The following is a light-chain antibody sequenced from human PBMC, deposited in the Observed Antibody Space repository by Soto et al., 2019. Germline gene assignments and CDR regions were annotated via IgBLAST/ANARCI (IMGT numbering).Light chain of an antibody. Sequence: EIVLAQSPGTLSLSPGESATLSCRASQSVSSSFLAWYQQKAGQAPRLLIYGASRRATGIPDRFSGSGSGTDFTLTISRLEPEDFAVYYCQQYNNWPWYTFGQGTKLEIK. CDR1: QSVSSSF. V-gene: IGKV3-20*01. CDR2: GAS. CDR3: QQYNNWPWYT. J-gene: IGKJ2*01.